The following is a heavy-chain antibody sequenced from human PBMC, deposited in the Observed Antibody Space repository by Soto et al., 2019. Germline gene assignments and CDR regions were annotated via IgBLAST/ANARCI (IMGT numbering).Heavy chain of an antibody. D-gene: IGHD6-19*01. Sequence: GGSLRLSCAASGFTFNDYAVTWVRQAPGKGLEWVSTISGSAGSTYYTDSVKGRSTISRDNSRNTVYLQMNSLRAEDTAVYYCGKEISSAYFPLDSCGQGTLVTVSS. CDR2: ISGSAGST. V-gene: IGHV3-23*01. J-gene: IGHJ4*02. CDR1: GFTFNDYA. CDR3: GKEISSAYFPLDS.